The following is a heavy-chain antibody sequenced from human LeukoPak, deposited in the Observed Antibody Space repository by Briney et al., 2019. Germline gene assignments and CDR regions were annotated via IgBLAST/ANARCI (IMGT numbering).Heavy chain of an antibody. CDR1: DDSITIYY. CDR3: ARGRKHRGYSSSWLFDY. Sequence: PSETLSLTCTVSDDSITIYYWSWIRQPPGKGLEWIGYIDHTGITNYNPSLNSRVTISRDTSKNHFSLELSSATAADTAVYYCARGRKHRGYSSSWLFDYWGQGTLVTVSS. D-gene: IGHD6-13*01. J-gene: IGHJ4*02. V-gene: IGHV4-59*01. CDR2: IDHTGIT.